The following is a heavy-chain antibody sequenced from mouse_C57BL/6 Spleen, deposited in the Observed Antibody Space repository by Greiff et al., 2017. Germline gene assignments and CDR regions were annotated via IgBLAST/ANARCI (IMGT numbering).Heavy chain of an antibody. CDR3: TRGRTGTVYWYFDV. V-gene: IGHV1-15*01. D-gene: IGHD4-1*01. J-gene: IGHJ1*03. CDR2: IDPETGGT. CDR1: GYTFTDYE. Sequence: QVQLKESGAELVRPGASVTLSCKASGYTFTDYEMHWVKQTPVHGLEWIGAIDPETGGTAYNQKFKGKAILTADKSSSTAYMELRSLTSEDSAVYYCTRGRTGTVYWYFDVWGTGTTVTVSS.